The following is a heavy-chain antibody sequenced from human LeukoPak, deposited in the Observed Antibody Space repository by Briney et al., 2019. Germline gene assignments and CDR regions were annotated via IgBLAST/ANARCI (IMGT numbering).Heavy chain of an antibody. CDR3: ASRIAVASPGY. Sequence: GGSLRLSCAASGSTFTFYAMSWVRQAPGKGLEWVSAISGSGGSTYYADSVKGRFTISRDNSKNTLYLQMNSLRAEDTAVYYCASRIAVASPGYWGQGTLVTVSS. V-gene: IGHV3-23*01. CDR1: GSTFTFYA. CDR2: ISGSGGST. D-gene: IGHD6-19*01. J-gene: IGHJ4*02.